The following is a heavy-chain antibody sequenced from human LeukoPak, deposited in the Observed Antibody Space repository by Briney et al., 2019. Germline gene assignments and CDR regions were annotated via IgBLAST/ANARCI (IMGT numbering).Heavy chain of an antibody. D-gene: IGHD4-17*01. Sequence: PGGSLRLSCAASGFTFSSYGMHWVRQAPGKGLEWVAFIRYDGSNKYYADSVKGRFTISRDNSKNTLYLQMNSLRAEDTAVYYCAKDGSYGDYRYPFDYWGQGTLVTVSS. CDR2: IRYDGSNK. V-gene: IGHV3-30*02. CDR3: AKDGSYGDYRYPFDY. J-gene: IGHJ4*02. CDR1: GFTFSSYG.